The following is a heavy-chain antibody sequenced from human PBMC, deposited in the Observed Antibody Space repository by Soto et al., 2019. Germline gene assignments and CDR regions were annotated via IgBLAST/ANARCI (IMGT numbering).Heavy chain of an antibody. J-gene: IGHJ4*02. CDR1: GYTFTSYY. CDR3: ARGPSCGGDCYLFDY. D-gene: IGHD2-21*02. Sequence: QVQLVQSGAEVTKPGASVKLSCKASGYTFTSYYIHWVRQAPGQGLEWVAMINPGGGRTKNAQMFQGRVTLTRDTSTGTVDMELSSLTSADTAVYYCARGPSCGGDCYLFDYWGQGSLVTVPS. V-gene: IGHV1-46*01. CDR2: INPGGGRT.